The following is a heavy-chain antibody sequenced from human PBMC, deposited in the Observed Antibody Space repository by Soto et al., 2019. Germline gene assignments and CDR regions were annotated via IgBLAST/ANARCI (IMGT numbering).Heavy chain of an antibody. CDR1: GFTFSSYG. CDR2: IWYDGSNK. Sequence: PGGSLGLSCAASGFTFSSYGMHWVRQAPGKGLEWVAVIWYDGSNKYYADSVKGRFTISRDNSKNTLYLQMNSLRAEDTAVYYCARNRITMVRGAFGPYYYYYMDVWGKGTTVTVSS. D-gene: IGHD3-10*01. CDR3: ARNRITMVRGAFGPYYYYYMDV. V-gene: IGHV3-33*01. J-gene: IGHJ6*03.